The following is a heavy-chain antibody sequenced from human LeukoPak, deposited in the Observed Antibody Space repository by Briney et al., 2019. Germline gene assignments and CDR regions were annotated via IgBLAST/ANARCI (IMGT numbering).Heavy chain of an antibody. D-gene: IGHD3-22*01. Sequence: SETLSLTCAVYGGSFSGYYWSWIRQPPGKGLEWIGEINHSGSTNYNPSLKSRVTISVDTPKNQFSLKLSSVTAADTAVYYCARRIDEYYDSSGYSIDYWGQGTLVTVSS. CDR2: INHSGST. J-gene: IGHJ4*02. CDR1: GGSFSGYY. V-gene: IGHV4-34*01. CDR3: ARRIDEYYDSSGYSIDY.